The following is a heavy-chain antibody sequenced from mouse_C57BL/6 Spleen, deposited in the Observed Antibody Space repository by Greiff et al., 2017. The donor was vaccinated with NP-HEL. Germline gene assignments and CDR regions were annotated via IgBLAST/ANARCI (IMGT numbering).Heavy chain of an antibody. V-gene: IGHV1-63*01. Sequence: LVESGAELVRPGTSVKMSCKASGYTFTNYWIGWAKQRPGHGLEWIGDIYPGGGYTNYNEKFKGKATLTADKSSSTDYMQFSSLTSEDSAIYYCARSDYGSSYDAMDYWGQGTSVTVSS. CDR3: ARSDYGSSYDAMDY. CDR1: GYTFTNYW. J-gene: IGHJ4*01. CDR2: IYPGGGYT. D-gene: IGHD1-1*01.